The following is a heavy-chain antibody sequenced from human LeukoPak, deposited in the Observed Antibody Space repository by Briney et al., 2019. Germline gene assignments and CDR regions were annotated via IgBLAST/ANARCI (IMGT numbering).Heavy chain of an antibody. V-gene: IGHV1-69*01. D-gene: IGHD4-11*01. CDR3: ANLHTVTSPDY. J-gene: IGHJ4*02. CDR2: IIPIFGTA. Sequence: ASVKVSCKASGGTFSSYAISWVRQAPGQGLEWMGGIIPIFGTANYAQKFQGRVTITADESTSTAYMELSSLRSEDTAVYYCANLHTVTSPDYWGQGTLVTVSS. CDR1: GGTFSSYA.